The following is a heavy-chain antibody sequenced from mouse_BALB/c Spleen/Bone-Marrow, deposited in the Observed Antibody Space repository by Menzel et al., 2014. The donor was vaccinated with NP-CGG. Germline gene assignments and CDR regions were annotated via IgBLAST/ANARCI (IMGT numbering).Heavy chain of an antibody. Sequence: EVPLQESGAELVKPGASVKLSCTASGFNIKDTYMHWVKQRPEQGLGWIGRIDPANGNTKYDPKFQGKATITADTSSNTAYLQLSSLTSEDTAVYYCATTDSSGAFAYWGQGTLVTVSA. CDR1: GFNIKDTY. D-gene: IGHD3-2*01. CDR2: IDPANGNT. J-gene: IGHJ3*01. CDR3: ATTDSSGAFAY. V-gene: IGHV14-3*02.